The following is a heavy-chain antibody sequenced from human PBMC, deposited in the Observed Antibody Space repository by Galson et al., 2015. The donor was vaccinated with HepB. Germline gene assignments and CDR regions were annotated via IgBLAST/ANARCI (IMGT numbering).Heavy chain of an antibody. CDR2: IHSSGFYK. CDR1: GFRLSSYS. D-gene: IGHD5-12*01. Sequence: SLRLSCAASGFRLSSYSMNWVRQAPGKGLEWVSSIHSSGFYKYYAGSVKGRFTISRDNARNSLYLQLSSPRAEDTAVYYCARARGYSGYDFRRMAFDIWGQGTMVTVSS. V-gene: IGHV3-21*01. J-gene: IGHJ3*02. CDR3: ARARGYSGYDFRRMAFDI.